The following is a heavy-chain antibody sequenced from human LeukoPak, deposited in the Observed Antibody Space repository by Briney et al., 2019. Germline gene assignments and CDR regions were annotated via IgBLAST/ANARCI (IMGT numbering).Heavy chain of an antibody. CDR1: GGSFSGYY. CDR2: INHSGST. V-gene: IGHV4-34*01. Sequence: SETLSLTCAVYGGSFSGYYWSWIRQPPGKGLEWIGEINHSGSTNYNQSLKSRVTISVDTSKNQFSLKLSSVTAADTAVYYCARRPYSSSSDYWGQGTLVTVSS. CDR3: ARRPYSSSSDY. D-gene: IGHD6-13*01. J-gene: IGHJ4*02.